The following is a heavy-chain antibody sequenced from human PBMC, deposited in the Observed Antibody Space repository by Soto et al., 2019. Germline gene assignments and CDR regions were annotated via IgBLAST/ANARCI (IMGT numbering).Heavy chain of an antibody. J-gene: IGHJ4*02. V-gene: IGHV1-18*01. Sequence: QVQLVQSGAEVKKPGASVKVSCKASGYTFTNYAFSWVRQAPGQGLEWMGWISAYNGNTNYPQKLQGRVTMTTDTATSTASKELWTLRSYETAVYYVATDRAAAGPCDCWGQGTLVTVSS. CDR3: ATDRAAAGPCDC. CDR1: GYTFTNYA. CDR2: ISAYNGNT. D-gene: IGHD6-13*01.